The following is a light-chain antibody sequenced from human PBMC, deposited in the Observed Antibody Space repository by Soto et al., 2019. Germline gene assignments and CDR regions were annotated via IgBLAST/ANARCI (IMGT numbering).Light chain of an antibody. Sequence: EIVLTQSPGTLSLSPVERATLACRASQSVSSSYLVWYQQKPGQAPRLLFYGASTRATGIPGRFSGSWSGTEFTLTISSLQSEDFATYFCQQYDRWPPKTFGQGTKVDIK. CDR2: GAS. CDR1: QSVSSSY. V-gene: IGKV3-20*01. CDR3: QQYDRWPPKT. J-gene: IGKJ1*01.